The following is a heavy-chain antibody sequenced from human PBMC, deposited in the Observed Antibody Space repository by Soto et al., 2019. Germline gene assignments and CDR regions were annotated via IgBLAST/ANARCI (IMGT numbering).Heavy chain of an antibody. V-gene: IGHV6-1*01. D-gene: IGHD2-21*01. CDR1: GDRVSTNSAA. J-gene: IGHJ6*02. Sequence: HTLSRTGAMSGDRVSTNSAAWNWIRQSPSRGLEWLGRTYYRSKWYNDYAVSVKSRITINPDTSKNQFSLPLNSVTPEDTAVYYCASVVCGDHYYHYPMVGRGQATTVTVS. CDR2: TYYRSKWYN. CDR3: ASVVCGDHYYHYPMVG.